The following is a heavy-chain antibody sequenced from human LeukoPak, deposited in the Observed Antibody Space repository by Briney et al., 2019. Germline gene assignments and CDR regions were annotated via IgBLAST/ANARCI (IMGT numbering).Heavy chain of an antibody. D-gene: IGHD2-21*02. Sequence: GGSLRLSCAASGFTFNSFWMNWVRQAPGKGLEWVASIKQDGSEKYYVDSVKGRFTISRDNAKNSLYLQMNSLRAEDTAVYYCARGSSIVVVTAIRRRGPPDYWGQGTLVTVSS. V-gene: IGHV3-7*03. CDR2: IKQDGSEK. J-gene: IGHJ4*02. CDR3: ARGSSIVVVTAIRRRGPPDY. CDR1: GFTFNSFW.